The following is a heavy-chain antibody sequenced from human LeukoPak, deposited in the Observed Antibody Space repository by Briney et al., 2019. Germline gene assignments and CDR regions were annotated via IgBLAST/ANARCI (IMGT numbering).Heavy chain of an antibody. V-gene: IGHV3-9*01. CDR2: IIYNSDKI. Sequence: PGGSLRLSCAASGFTFSSYAMSWVRQAPGKGLEWVSGIIYNSDKIDYADSVKGRFTISRDNAKNSLYLQMNSLRPEDTALYYCVKDVEAYYGSGSYTDHWGQGTLVTVSS. CDR3: VKDVEAYYGSGSYTDH. D-gene: IGHD3-10*01. J-gene: IGHJ1*01. CDR1: GFTFSSYA.